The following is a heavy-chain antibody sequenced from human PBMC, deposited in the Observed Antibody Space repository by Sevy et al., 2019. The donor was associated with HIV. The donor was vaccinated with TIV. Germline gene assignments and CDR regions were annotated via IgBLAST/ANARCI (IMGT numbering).Heavy chain of an antibody. CDR1: GYTFTSYG. D-gene: IGHD2-15*01. V-gene: IGHV1-18*01. CDR3: ARDRLYCSGGSCYSPGPGWFDP. CDR2: ISAYNGNT. J-gene: IGHJ5*02. Sequence: ASVKVSCKASGYTFTSYGISWVRQAPGQGLEWMVWISAYNGNTNYAQKLQGRVTMTTDTSTSTAYMELRSLRSDDTAVYYCARDRLYCSGGSCYSPGPGWFDPWGQGTLVTVSS.